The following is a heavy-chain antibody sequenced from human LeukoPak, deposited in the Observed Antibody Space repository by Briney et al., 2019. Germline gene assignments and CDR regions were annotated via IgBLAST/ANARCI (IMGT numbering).Heavy chain of an antibody. CDR3: ARGPLIAAAGTW. Sequence: GSLRLSCAASGFTFSTYSMNWVRQAPGKGLEWVSSISSSGSDIYDADSLKGRFTVSRDNAKNSLYLQMNSLRAEDTAVYYCARGPLIAAAGTWWGQGTLVTVSS. J-gene: IGHJ4*02. V-gene: IGHV3-21*01. CDR1: GFTFSTYS. CDR2: ISSSGSDI. D-gene: IGHD6-13*01.